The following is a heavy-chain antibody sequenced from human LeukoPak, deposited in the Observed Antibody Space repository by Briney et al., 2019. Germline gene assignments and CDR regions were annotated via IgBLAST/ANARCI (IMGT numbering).Heavy chain of an antibody. J-gene: IGHJ5*02. V-gene: IGHV4-31*03. Sequence: SQTLSLTCTVSGGSISSGGYYWRWIRQHPGKGLEWIGYIYYSGSTYYNPSLKSRVTISVDTSKNQFSLKLSSVTAADTAVYYCARGLCSSTSCTRNWFDPWGQGTLVTVSS. CDR1: GGSISSGGYY. CDR3: ARGLCSSTSCTRNWFDP. D-gene: IGHD2-2*01. CDR2: IYYSGST.